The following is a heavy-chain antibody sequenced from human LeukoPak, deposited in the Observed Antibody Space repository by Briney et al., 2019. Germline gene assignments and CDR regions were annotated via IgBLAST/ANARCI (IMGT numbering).Heavy chain of an antibody. CDR3: AGHSSQGGATHFDY. CDR1: GGSINSYY. D-gene: IGHD1-26*01. CDR2: IYYSETT. J-gene: IGHJ4*02. V-gene: IGHV4-59*08. Sequence: SETLSLTCTVSGGSINSYYWSWFRQPPGKGLEWIGYIYYSETTNYNPSLKSRVTISVDTSKNQFSLKLSSVTAADTAVYYCAGHSSQGGATHFDYWGQGTLVTVSS.